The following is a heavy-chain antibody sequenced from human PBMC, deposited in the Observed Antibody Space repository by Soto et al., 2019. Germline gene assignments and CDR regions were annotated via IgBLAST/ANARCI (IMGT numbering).Heavy chain of an antibody. CDR2: ISGSGGST. D-gene: IGHD2-15*01. V-gene: IGHV3-23*01. CDR1: GFTFSSYA. Sequence: EVQLLESGGGLVQPGGSLRLSCAASGFTFSSYAMSWVRQAPGKGLEWVSAISGSGGSTYYADSVKGRFTISRDNSKNTLYLQMNSLRAEDTAVYYCAKHPLGYCSGGSCRCMDVWGQGTTVTVSS. J-gene: IGHJ6*02. CDR3: AKHPLGYCSGGSCRCMDV.